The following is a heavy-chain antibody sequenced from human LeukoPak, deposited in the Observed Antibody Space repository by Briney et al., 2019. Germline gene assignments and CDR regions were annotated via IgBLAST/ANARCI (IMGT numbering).Heavy chain of an antibody. CDR3: ARLGKRGYSYGYGPNWFDP. D-gene: IGHD5-18*01. V-gene: IGHV4-34*01. Sequence: DPSETLSLTCAVYGGSFSGYYWSWIRQPPGKGLEWSGEINHSGSTNYNPSLKSRVTISVDMSKNQFSLKLSSVTAADTAVYYCARLGKRGYSYGYGPNWFDPWGQGTLVTVSS. CDR1: GGSFSGYY. J-gene: IGHJ5*02. CDR2: INHSGST.